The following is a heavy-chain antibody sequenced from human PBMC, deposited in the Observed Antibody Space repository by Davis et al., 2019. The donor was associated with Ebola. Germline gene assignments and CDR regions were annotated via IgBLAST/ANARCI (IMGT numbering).Heavy chain of an antibody. CDR1: GYTFTSYY. Sequence: AASVKVSCKASGYTFTSYYMHWVRQAPGQGLEWMGMINPGGRTSYSQKFQGRLTVTRDASTTTVYMDLSSLRSEDTALYYCTTPGGQDSGYDVFNIWGQGTMVTVSS. J-gene: IGHJ3*02. CDR3: TTPGGQDSGYDVFNI. D-gene: IGHD5-12*01. V-gene: IGHV1-46*03. CDR2: INPGGRT.